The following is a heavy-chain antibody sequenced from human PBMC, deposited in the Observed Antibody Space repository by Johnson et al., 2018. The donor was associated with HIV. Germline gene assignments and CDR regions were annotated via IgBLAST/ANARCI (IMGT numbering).Heavy chain of an antibody. CDR2: ISWNSASI. CDR1: GFIFDDYA. J-gene: IGHJ3*02. CDR3: ARGGAVAGLYSI. V-gene: IGHV3-9*01. Sequence: VQLLESGGGLVQPGRSLRLSCAASGFIFDDYAMHWVRQAPGKGLEWVSGISWNSASIGYADSVKGRFTISRDNAKNSLYLQMNSLRAEDTALYYCARGGAVAGLYSIWGQGTMVTVSS. D-gene: IGHD6-19*01.